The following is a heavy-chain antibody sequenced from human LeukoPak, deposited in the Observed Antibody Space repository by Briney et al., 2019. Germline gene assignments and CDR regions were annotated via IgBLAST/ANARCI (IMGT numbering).Heavy chain of an antibody. V-gene: IGHV3-33*01. D-gene: IGHD3-16*01. CDR1: GFTFSSYG. J-gene: IGHJ6*02. CDR3: ARDLIGGTYYYYYYGMDV. CDR2: IWYDGSNK. Sequence: GGSLRLSCAASGFTFSSYGMHWVRQAPGKGLEWVAAIWYDGSNKYYADSVKGRFTISRDNSKNTLYLQMNSLRAEDTAVYYRARDLIGGTYYYYYYGMDVWGQGTTVTVSS.